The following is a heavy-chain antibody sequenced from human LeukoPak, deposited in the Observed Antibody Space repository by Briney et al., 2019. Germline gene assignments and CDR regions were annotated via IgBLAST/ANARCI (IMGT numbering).Heavy chain of an antibody. CDR1: GSSLTELS. Sequence: GASVKVSCTVSGSSLTELSLYWVLQAPGKGLEWMGGFDVIDAKTFYAQKFQGRVTMTEDSSTDTAYMELSSLRSDDTAFYYCAAGRPYSLLDYWGQGTLLTVSS. CDR2: FDVIDAKT. D-gene: IGHD5-18*01. V-gene: IGHV1-24*01. J-gene: IGHJ4*02. CDR3: AAGRPYSLLDY.